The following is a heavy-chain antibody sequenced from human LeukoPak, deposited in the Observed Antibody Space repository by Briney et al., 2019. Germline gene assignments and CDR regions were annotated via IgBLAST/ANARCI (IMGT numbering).Heavy chain of an antibody. Sequence: GGSLRLSCAASGFTFDDYAMHWVRQAPGKGLEWVSGISWNSGFIGYADSVKGRFTISRDNAKNSLYLQMNSLRAEDTAVYYCAMYYYGSGSKKIDYWGQGTLVTVSS. J-gene: IGHJ4*02. CDR1: GFTFDDYA. CDR2: ISWNSGFI. V-gene: IGHV3-9*01. D-gene: IGHD3-10*01. CDR3: AMYYYGSGSKKIDY.